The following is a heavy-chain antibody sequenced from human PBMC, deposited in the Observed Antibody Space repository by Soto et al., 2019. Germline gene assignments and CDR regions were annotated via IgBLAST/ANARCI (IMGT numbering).Heavy chain of an antibody. CDR1: GYTFTGYY. J-gene: IGHJ4*02. V-gene: IGHV1-2*02. CDR3: ARGWEIEYSSSLVDY. D-gene: IGHD6-6*01. Sequence: GASVKVSCKASGYTFTGYYMHWVRQAPGQGLEWMGWINPNSGGTNYAQKFQGRVTMTRDTSISTAYMELSRLRSDDTAVYYCARGWEIEYSSSLVDYWGQGTLVTVSS. CDR2: INPNSGGT.